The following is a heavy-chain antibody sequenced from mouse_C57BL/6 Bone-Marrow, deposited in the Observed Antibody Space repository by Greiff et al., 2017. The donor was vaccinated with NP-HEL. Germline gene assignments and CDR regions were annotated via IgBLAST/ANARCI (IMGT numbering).Heavy chain of an antibody. CDR3: ARWEDYYGSSFYAMDY. V-gene: IGHV5-9*01. J-gene: IGHJ4*01. Sequence: EVKLVESGGGLVKPGGSLKLSCAASGFTFSSYTMSWVRQTPEKRLELVATISGGGGNTYYPDSVKGRFTISRDNAKNTLYLQMSSLRSEDTALYYCARWEDYYGSSFYAMDYWGQGTSVTVSS. CDR2: ISGGGGNT. CDR1: GFTFSSYT. D-gene: IGHD1-1*01.